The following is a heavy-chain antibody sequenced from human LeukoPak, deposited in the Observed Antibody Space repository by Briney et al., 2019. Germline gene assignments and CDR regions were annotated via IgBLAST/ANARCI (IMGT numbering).Heavy chain of an antibody. CDR1: GGSISSSSYY. CDR2: FYYSGST. Sequence: MSSETLSLTCNVSGGSISSSSYYWGWIRQPPGKGLEWIGIFYYSGSTYYNPSLKSRVTISIDTSKNQFSLKLNSVTAADTTVYYCARQRGWGFGSYLDYWGQGTLVTVSS. V-gene: IGHV4-39*01. D-gene: IGHD7-27*01. J-gene: IGHJ4*02. CDR3: ARQRGWGFGSYLDY.